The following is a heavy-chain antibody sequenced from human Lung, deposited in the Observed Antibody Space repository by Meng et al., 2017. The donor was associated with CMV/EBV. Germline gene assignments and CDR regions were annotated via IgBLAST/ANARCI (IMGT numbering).Heavy chain of an antibody. CDR2: INHSGST. CDR1: GGSFSGYY. Sequence: LXCAVYGGSFSGYYWSWIRQPPGKGLEWIGEINHSGSTNYNPSPKSRVTISVDTSKNQFSLKLRSVTAADTAVYYCARGRYDFWSGYYRGYFDYWXQGTXVTVSS. J-gene: IGHJ4*02. D-gene: IGHD3-3*01. V-gene: IGHV4-34*01. CDR3: ARGRYDFWSGYYRGYFDY.